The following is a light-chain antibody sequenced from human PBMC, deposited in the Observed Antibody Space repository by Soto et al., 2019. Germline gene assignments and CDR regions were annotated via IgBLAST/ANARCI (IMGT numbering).Light chain of an antibody. CDR3: SSYTSSSTLPYV. J-gene: IGLJ1*01. CDR2: DVS. Sequence: VSGSPGQSITISCTGTSSDVGGYNYVSWYQQHPGKAPKLMIYDVSNRPSGVSNRFSGSKSGNTASLTISGLQAEDEADYYCSSYTSSSTLPYVFGTGTKVTVL. V-gene: IGLV2-14*04. CDR1: SSDVGGYNY.